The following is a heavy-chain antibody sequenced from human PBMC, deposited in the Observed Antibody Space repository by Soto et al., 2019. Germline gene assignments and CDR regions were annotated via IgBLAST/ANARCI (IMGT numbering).Heavy chain of an antibody. D-gene: IGHD3-10*01. CDR3: ARESVEYGSGSPSGYYLDY. J-gene: IGHJ4*02. CDR2: INPSGGST. V-gene: IGHV1-46*01. Sequence: ASVKVSCKASGYTFTRYYMHWVRQAPGQGLEWMGIINPSGGSTSYAQKFQGRVTMTRDTSTSTDYMELSTLRFADTAAYYCARESVEYGSGSPSGYYLDYWGQGTLVAVSS. CDR1: GYTFTRYY.